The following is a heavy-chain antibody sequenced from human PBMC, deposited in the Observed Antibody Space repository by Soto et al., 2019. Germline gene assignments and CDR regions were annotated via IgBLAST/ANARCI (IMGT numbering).Heavy chain of an antibody. V-gene: IGHV1-8*01. CDR1: GDTFTSYD. CDR2: MNPNSGNT. Sequence: VASVKVSCKASGDTFTSYDINWVRQATGQGLEWMGWMNPNSGNTGYAQKFQGRVTMTRNTSISTAYMELSSLRSEDTAVYYCARVTRFGYGFWYYYGMDVWGQGTTVTVSS. D-gene: IGHD3-3*01. CDR3: ARVTRFGYGFWYYYGMDV. J-gene: IGHJ6*02.